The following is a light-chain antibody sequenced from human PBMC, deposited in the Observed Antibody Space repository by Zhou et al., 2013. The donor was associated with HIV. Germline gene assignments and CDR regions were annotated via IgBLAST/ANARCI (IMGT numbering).Light chain of an antibody. CDR2: KAS. CDR1: QGISSY. Sequence: AIQLTQSPSSLSASVGDRVTITCRASQGISSYLAWYQQKPGKAPKLLIYKASSLKSGVPSRFSGSGSGTEFTLTINSLQPEDFATYCCQQADSFPRTFGQGTKVEIK. J-gene: IGKJ1*01. CDR3: QQADSFPRT. V-gene: IGKV1-13*02.